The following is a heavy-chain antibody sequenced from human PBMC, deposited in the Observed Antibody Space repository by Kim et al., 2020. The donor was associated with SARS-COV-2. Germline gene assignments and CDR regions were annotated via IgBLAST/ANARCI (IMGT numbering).Heavy chain of an antibody. CDR3: ARVGYGGNSLDY. V-gene: IGHV3-7*01. J-gene: IGHJ4*01. D-gene: IGHD2-21*01. Sequence: VDSVKGQITITRHDAKNALYLQMNSLRVEDTAVFYCARVGYGGNSLDYWGHGTLVTVSS.